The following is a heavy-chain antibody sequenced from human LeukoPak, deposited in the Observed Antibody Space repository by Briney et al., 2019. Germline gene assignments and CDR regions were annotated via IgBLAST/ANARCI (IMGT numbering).Heavy chain of an antibody. J-gene: IGHJ4*02. CDR2: ISGSGVTT. CDR1: GFTFSSYA. V-gene: IGHV3-23*01. Sequence: PGGSLRLSCVASGFTFSSYAMSWVRQAPGKGLEWVSAISGSGVTTHYAGSVKGRFSISRDNSKNTLYLQMNSLRAEDTALYYCAKKGATTGDFDYWGQGTLVTVSS. D-gene: IGHD1-26*01. CDR3: AKKGATTGDFDY.